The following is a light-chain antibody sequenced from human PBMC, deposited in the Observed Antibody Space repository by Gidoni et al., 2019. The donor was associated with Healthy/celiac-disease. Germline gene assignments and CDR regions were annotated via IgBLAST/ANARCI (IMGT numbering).Light chain of an antibody. CDR2: TAS. J-gene: IGKJ1*01. V-gene: IGKV1-5*03. CDR1: QRIDKW. Sequence: DIQMTQSPSTLSASVGDRVSHTCRASQRIDKWLDWYQQKPGKAPKLLIYTASILESGVPSRFSGTDSGTEFTLTISSLHPDDFATYYCQQYATYPWTFGQGTKVEIK. CDR3: QQYATYPWT.